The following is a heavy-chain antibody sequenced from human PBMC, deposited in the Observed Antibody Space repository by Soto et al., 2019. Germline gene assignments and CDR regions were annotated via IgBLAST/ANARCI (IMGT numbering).Heavy chain of an antibody. D-gene: IGHD2-21*02. Sequence: QITLKESGPPLVKLTQTLTLTCTFSAFSLSTGGVGVGWIRQPPGTALEWLALIYWDDDKRYSPSLRSRITITMDTPKTQVVLTTTNMDPVDTATYYCIQSRCGGDCLQSYASYYYDGTDVWGQGTTVT. J-gene: IGHJ6*02. CDR3: IQSRCGGDCLQSYASYYYDGTDV. V-gene: IGHV2-5*02. CDR1: AFSLSTGGVG. CDR2: IYWDDDK.